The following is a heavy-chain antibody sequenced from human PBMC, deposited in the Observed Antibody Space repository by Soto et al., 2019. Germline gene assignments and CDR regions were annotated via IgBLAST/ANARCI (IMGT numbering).Heavy chain of an antibody. D-gene: IGHD4-4*01. Sequence: ASVRVSCKASGYTFTGYYMHWVRQAPGQGLEWMGWINPNSGGTNYAQKFQGRVTMTRDTSISTAYMEPSRLRSDDTAVYYRVRAQCSSNLFDYWRQGTLVAV. CDR1: GYTFTGYY. CDR3: VRAQCSSNLFDY. J-gene: IGHJ4*02. CDR2: INPNSGGT. V-gene: IGHV1-2*02.